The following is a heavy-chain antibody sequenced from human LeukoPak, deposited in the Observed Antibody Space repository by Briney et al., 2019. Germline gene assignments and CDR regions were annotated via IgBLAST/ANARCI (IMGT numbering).Heavy chain of an antibody. CDR2: IYHSGST. CDR1: GGSISSSNW. Sequence: SETLSLTCAVSGGSISSSNWWSWVRQPPGKGLEWIGEIYHSGSTNYNPSLKSRVTISVDKSKNQFSLKLSSVTAADTAVYYCARARGVSTGYRPIDYWGQGTLVTVSS. D-gene: IGHD3-22*01. J-gene: IGHJ4*02. CDR3: ARARGVSTGYRPIDY. V-gene: IGHV4-4*02.